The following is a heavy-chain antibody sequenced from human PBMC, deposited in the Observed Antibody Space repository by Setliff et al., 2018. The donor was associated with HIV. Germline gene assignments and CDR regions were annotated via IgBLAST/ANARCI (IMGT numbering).Heavy chain of an antibody. V-gene: IGHV1-18*01. CDR3: ARHDGLRSVHGAFDI. D-gene: IGHD4-17*01. J-gene: IGHJ3*02. CDR2: FNTYNDNT. Sequence: ASVKVSCKTSGYTFNSYGISWVRQAPGQGLEWMGWFNTYNDNTNYAQKLQGRVTMTTETSTSTAYMELRSLRIDDTAVYYCARHDGLRSVHGAFDIWGQGTMVTVSS. CDR1: GYTFNSYG.